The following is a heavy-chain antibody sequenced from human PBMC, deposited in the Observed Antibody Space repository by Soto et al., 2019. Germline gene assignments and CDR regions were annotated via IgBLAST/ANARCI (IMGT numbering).Heavy chain of an antibody. CDR3: ARDNSGDFWSGYSHYYFDY. CDR2: ISAYSGKA. CDR1: GYTLTSYG. D-gene: IGHD3-3*01. V-gene: IGHV1-18*01. Sequence: ASVKVSCKASGYTLTSYGISWVRQAPGQGLEWMGWISAYSGKANYAQKLQGRVTMTTDTSTRTAYMELRSLRSDDTAVYFCARDNSGDFWSGYSHYYFDYWGQGALVTVS. J-gene: IGHJ4*02.